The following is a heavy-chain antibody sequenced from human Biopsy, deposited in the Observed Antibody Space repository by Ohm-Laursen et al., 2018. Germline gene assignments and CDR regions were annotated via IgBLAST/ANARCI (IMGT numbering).Heavy chain of an antibody. CDR3: GSDRSDWQHFFDY. J-gene: IGHJ4*02. V-gene: IGHV3-11*01. CDR1: GFRCSDNY. D-gene: IGHD2-21*01. Sequence: SLRLSCSASGFRCSDNYMNWIRRAPGQGMEWVAYSHNDSTTEYYEDSARGRFSITRDNAQKSQYLQMISLIAEETAVYYCGSDRSDWQHFFDYWGQGTQVTVSS. CDR2: SHNDSTTE.